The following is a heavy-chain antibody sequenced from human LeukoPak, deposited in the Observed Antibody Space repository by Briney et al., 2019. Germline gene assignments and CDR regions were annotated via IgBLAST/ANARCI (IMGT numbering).Heavy chain of an antibody. D-gene: IGHD4-17*01. J-gene: IGHJ6*03. CDR1: GYTFTSYG. V-gene: IGHV1-18*01. CDR2: IITFNGNT. Sequence: ASVKVSCKTSGYTFTSYGLSWVRQAPGQGLEWMGCIITFNGNTYYSQKLQGRVTMTTDTSTSTAYMELRSLRSDDTAVYYCAKTTVTSEEYFYYYMDVWGKGTTVTVSS. CDR3: AKTTVTSEEYFYYYMDV.